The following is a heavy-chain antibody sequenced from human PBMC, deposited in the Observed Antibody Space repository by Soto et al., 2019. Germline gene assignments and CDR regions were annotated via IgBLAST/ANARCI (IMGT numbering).Heavy chain of an antibody. D-gene: IGHD3-22*01. CDR2: ISGSGGST. V-gene: IGHV3-23*01. CDR3: AKGVRTLIVVVISDAFDI. CDR1: GFTFRGYA. Sequence: EMQLLESGGGLVQPGGSLRLSCEASGFTFRGYAMSWVRQAPGKGLEWVSTISGSGGSTFYADSVKGRFTISRDNSRDTLYLQMNSLRAEDTAVYYCAKGVRTLIVVVISDAFDIWRQGTMVTVSS. J-gene: IGHJ3*02.